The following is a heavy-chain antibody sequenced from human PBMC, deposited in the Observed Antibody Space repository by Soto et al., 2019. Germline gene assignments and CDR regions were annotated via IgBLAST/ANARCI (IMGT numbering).Heavy chain of an antibody. D-gene: IGHD6-19*01. CDR1: GYTFTRYA. CDR3: ARWHIGWYYLGDS. CDR2: INAGNGNI. Sequence: GASVQVSCKASGYTFTRYAIFWVRQAPGPRLEWMGWINAGNGNIRYSQKFQDRITITLDTPASTAYMELSSLRTEDTAVYYCARWHIGWYYLGDSWGQGTRVTVSS. J-gene: IGHJ4*02. V-gene: IGHV1-3*01.